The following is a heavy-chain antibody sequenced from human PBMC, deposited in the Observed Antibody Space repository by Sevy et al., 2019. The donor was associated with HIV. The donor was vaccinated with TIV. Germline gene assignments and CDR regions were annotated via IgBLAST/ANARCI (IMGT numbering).Heavy chain of an antibody. CDR3: ATVGLRYYSGSSSYQGDWFDP. CDR2: FDSQDGET. V-gene: IGHV1-24*01. Sequence: ASVKVSCKVSGYTLTKLSIHWVRQAPGKGLEWMGDFDSQDGETIYSQRFQGRVNMTVDTTTDTAYMDLRSLTSEDTAVYYCATVGLRYYSGSSSYQGDWFDPWGQGTLVTVSS. J-gene: IGHJ5*02. D-gene: IGHD2-15*01. CDR1: GYTLTKLS.